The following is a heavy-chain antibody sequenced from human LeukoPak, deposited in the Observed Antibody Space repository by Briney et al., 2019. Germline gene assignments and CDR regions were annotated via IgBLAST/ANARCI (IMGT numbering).Heavy chain of an antibody. CDR3: ARESAVAGRGRWFDP. CDR1: GFTFSSYW. CDR2: INSDGSTT. V-gene: IGHV3-74*01. D-gene: IGHD6-19*01. Sequence: GGPLRLSCAASGFTFSSYWMHWVRQAPGKGLVWVSRINSDGSTTTYADSVKGRFTISRDNANNTLYLQMNSLRAEDTAVYYCARESAVAGRGRWFDPWGQGTLVTVSS. J-gene: IGHJ5*02.